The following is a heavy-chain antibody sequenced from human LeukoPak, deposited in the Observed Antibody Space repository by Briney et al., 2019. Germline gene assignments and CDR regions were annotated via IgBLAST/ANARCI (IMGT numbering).Heavy chain of an antibody. CDR3: ARDLGVQFLGTLGWFDP. D-gene: IGHD3-3*01. J-gene: IGHJ5*02. V-gene: IGHV4-30-2*01. CDR1: GGSISSGGYY. CDR2: IYHSGST. Sequence: NPSQTLSLTCTVSGGSISSGGYYWSWIRQPPGKGLEWIGYIYHSGSTYYNPSLKSRVTISVDRSKNQFSLKLSSVTAADTAVYYCARDLGVQFLGTLGWFDPWGQGTLVTVSS.